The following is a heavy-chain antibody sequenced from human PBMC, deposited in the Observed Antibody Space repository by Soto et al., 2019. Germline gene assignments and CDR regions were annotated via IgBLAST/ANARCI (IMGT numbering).Heavy chain of an antibody. V-gene: IGHV4-31*03. CDR2: IYDSESA. Sequence: SETLSLTCSVSGESINSGGYYWSWIRHHPGKGLEWIGYIYDSESAYYNPSLKSRVTISMDTSKNHFAMRLSSVTAADTAVYYCARASSSSSAADYWGQGTQVTSPQ. J-gene: IGHJ4*02. D-gene: IGHD6-6*01. CDR1: GESINSGGYY. CDR3: ARASSSSSAADY.